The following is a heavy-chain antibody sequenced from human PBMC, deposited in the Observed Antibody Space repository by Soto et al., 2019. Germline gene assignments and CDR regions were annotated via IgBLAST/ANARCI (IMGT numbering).Heavy chain of an antibody. CDR3: ARDIGFDYVN. D-gene: IGHD3-16*01. Sequence: GGSLRLSCAVSGFNVMSYWMSWVRQAPGKGLEWVASVKEDGSELYYLHSVRGRFSMTRDSAGNALHLTMNYLSAEDTGVYFCARDIGFDYVNWGQGIPVTVSP. J-gene: IGHJ4*02. CDR2: VKEDGSEL. CDR1: GFNVMSYW. V-gene: IGHV3-7*01.